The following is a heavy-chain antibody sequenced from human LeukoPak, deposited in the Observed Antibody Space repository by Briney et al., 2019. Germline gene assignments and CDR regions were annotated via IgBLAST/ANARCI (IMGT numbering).Heavy chain of an antibody. CDR1: GYTFTSYG. V-gene: IGHV1-18*01. D-gene: IGHD2-2*01. CDR2: ISAYNGNT. Sequence: ASVKVSCKASGYTFTSYGISWVRQAPGQGLEWMGWISAYNGNTNCAQKLQGRVTMTTDTSTSTAYMELRSLRSDDTAVYYGASSVGYCSSTSCYVPFDIWGQGTMVTVSS. CDR3: ASSVGYCSSTSCYVPFDI. J-gene: IGHJ3*02.